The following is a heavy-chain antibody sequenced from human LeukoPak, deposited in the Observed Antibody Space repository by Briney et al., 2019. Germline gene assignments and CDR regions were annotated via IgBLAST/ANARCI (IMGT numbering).Heavy chain of an antibody. J-gene: IGHJ6*03. CDR1: GHTFTSYD. CDR3: ARGNPGGYYYYMDV. Sequence: ASVKVSCKASGHTFTSYDINWVRQATGQGLEWMGWMNPNSGNTGYAQKFQGRVTMTRNTSISTAYMELSSLRSEDTAVYYCARGNPGGYYYYMDVWGKGTTVTVSS. CDR2: MNPNSGNT. V-gene: IGHV1-8*01. D-gene: IGHD1-14*01.